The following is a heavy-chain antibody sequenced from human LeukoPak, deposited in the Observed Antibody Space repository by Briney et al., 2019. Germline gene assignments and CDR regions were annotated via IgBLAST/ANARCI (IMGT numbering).Heavy chain of an antibody. CDR2: INPSGGST. D-gene: IGHD6-13*01. CDR1: GYTFTSYY. CDR3: ARDRVRSSPYSDDGYYFDY. J-gene: IGHJ4*02. Sequence: ASVKVSCKASGYTFTSYYMHWVRQAPGQGLEWMGIINPSGGSTSYAQKFQGRVTMTRDTSTSTVYMELSSLRSEDTAVYYCARDRVRSSPYSDDGYYFDYWGQGTLVTVSS. V-gene: IGHV1-46*01.